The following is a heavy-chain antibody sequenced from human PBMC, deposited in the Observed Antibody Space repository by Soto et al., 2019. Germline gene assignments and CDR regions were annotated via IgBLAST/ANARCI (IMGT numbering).Heavy chain of an antibody. CDR2: INPSSGDT. J-gene: IGHJ4*02. D-gene: IGHD5-12*01. CDR1: GYTFTNYD. Sequence: QVQLVQSGAEVKEPGASVKVTCKAYGYTFTNYDINWVRRAHGQGLEWMASINPSSGDTGYDRRFQGRLTMTRDTSINTAYMELTSLRSDDRAVYYCARGVALDYWGQGTLVTVS. V-gene: IGHV1-8*01. CDR3: ARGVALDY.